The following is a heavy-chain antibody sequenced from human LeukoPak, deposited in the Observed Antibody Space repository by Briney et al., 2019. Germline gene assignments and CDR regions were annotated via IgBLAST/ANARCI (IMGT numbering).Heavy chain of an antibody. CDR3: ARVGMVYAIGGFDY. CDR1: GGSISSYY. D-gene: IGHD2-8*01. V-gene: IGHV4-59*01. J-gene: IGHJ4*02. CDR2: IYSSGST. Sequence: SETLSLTCTVSGGSISSYYWSWIRQPPGKGLEWIGYIYSSGSTNYNPSLKSRITISVDTSKNQFSLKLSSVTAADTAVYYCARVGMVYAIGGFDYWGQGTLVTVSS.